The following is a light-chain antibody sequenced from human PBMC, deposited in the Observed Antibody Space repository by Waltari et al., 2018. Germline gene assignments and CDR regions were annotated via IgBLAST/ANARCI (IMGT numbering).Light chain of an antibody. CDR3: CSRAGSSVV. Sequence: QSALTQPRSVSGSPGQSVTISCTGTSGDVGDYNYVSCYQEQPGKAPRLTLYDGSGRPSGVPDRFSASKSGNTASLTISGLQAEDEGSYHCCSRAGSSVVFGGGTKLTVL. CDR2: DGS. V-gene: IGLV2-11*01. J-gene: IGLJ2*01. CDR1: SGDVGDYNY.